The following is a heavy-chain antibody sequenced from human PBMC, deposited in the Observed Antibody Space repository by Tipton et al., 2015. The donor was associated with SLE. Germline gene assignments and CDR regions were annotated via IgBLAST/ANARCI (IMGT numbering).Heavy chain of an antibody. J-gene: IGHJ4*02. CDR2: IYTSGST. Sequence: TLSLTCTVSGGSISSGSYYWSWIRQPAGKGLEWIGYIYTSGSTNYNPSLKSRVTISVDTSKNQFSLKLSSVTAADTAVYYCAAAAGRAGAYWGQGTLVTVSS. CDR1: GGSISSGSYY. CDR3: AAAAGRAGAY. D-gene: IGHD6-13*01. V-gene: IGHV4-61*09.